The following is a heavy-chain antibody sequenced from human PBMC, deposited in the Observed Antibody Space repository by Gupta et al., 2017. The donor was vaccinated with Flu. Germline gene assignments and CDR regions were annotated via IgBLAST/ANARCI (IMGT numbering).Heavy chain of an antibody. D-gene: IGHD3-3*01. J-gene: IGHJ4*02. Sequence: EVQLVESGGGLVQPGGSLRLSCAASGLTFTRYWMSWVRQAPGKGLEWVANINQDGNKNYYVDYVKGRFTISRDNAKNSLYLQMNSLRAEDTAVYYCVEAGGGSYPWGQGTLVTVSS. CDR1: GLTFTRYW. CDR3: VEAGGGSYP. V-gene: IGHV3-7*01. CDR2: INQDGNKN.